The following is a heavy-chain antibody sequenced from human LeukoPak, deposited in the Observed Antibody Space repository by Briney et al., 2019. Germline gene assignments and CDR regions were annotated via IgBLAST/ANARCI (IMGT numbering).Heavy chain of an antibody. Sequence: SVKVSCKASGGTFSSYAISWVRQAPGQGLEWMGGIIPIFGTANYAQKFQGRVTITTDESTSTAYMELSSLRSEDTAVYYCAGDHYDILTGYSYYFDYWGQGTLVTVSS. J-gene: IGHJ4*02. CDR2: IIPIFGTA. CDR3: AGDHYDILTGYSYYFDY. V-gene: IGHV1-69*05. D-gene: IGHD3-9*01. CDR1: GGTFSSYA.